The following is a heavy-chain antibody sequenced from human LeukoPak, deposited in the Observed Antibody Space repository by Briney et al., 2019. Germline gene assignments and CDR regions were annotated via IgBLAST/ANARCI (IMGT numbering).Heavy chain of an antibody. D-gene: IGHD5-24*01. CDR3: ATADGYTSA. CDR1: GGSISSYY. V-gene: IGHV4-4*07. CDR2: IYISGRT. Sequence: PSETLSLTCTISGGSISSYYWSWIRQPAGKGLEWIGRIYISGRTNSNPSLKSRVTLSADTPKMQFSLRLTSVTAADTAVYYCATADGYTSAWGQGTLVTVSS. J-gene: IGHJ5*02.